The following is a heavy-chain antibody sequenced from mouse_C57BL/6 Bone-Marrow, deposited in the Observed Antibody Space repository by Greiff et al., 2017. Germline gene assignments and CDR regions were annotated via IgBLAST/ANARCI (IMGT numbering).Heavy chain of an antibody. J-gene: IGHJ3*01. CDR1: GFTFSDYY. D-gene: IGHD2-5*01. V-gene: IGHV5-12*01. CDR2: ISNGGGST. Sequence: EVMLVESGGGLVQPGGSLKLSCAASGFTFSDYYMYWVRQTPEKRLEWVAYISNGGGSTYYPDTVKGRFTISRDNDKNTLYLQMSRLKSEDTAMYYCARHGCYYSNFWFAYWGQGTLVTVSA. CDR3: ARHGCYYSNFWFAY.